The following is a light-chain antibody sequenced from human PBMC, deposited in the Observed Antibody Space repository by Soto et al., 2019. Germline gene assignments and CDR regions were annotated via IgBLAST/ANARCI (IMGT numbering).Light chain of an antibody. J-gene: IGKJ4*01. V-gene: IGKV3D-15*01. CDR3: QQYNNWPLT. CDR2: DAS. Sequence: EIVLTQSPGTLSLSPGERATLSCRASQSVTSSYLAWWQQKPGQAPRLLIYDASTRATGIPARFSGSGSGTEFTLTISSLLSEDFAVYSCQQYNNWPLTFGGGTKVDI. CDR1: QSVTSSY.